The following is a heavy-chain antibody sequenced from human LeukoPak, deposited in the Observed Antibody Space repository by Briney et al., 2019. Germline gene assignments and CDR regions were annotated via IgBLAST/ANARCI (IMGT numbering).Heavy chain of an antibody. CDR1: GFAVSSNS. CDR3: AKTSLSDPSGHYYYMDV. J-gene: IGHJ6*03. Sequence: QPGGSLRLSCTVSGFAVSSNSMSWVRQAPGKGLEWVAFIRFDGTSEFYADSVKARFTISRDNSQNTVSLQLNNLRIEDTALYYCAKTSLSDPSGHYYYMDVWGKGTTVTVSS. D-gene: IGHD3-3*01. V-gene: IGHV3-30*02. CDR2: IRFDGTSE.